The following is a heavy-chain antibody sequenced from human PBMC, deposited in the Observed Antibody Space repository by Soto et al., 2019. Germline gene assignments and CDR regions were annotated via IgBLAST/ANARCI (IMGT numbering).Heavy chain of an antibody. Sequence: ASVKVSCKASGYTFTSYYMHWVRQAPGQGLEWMGTINPRGGSTSYAQKLQGRVTMTRDPSPSTVYMELSSLRSEDTAVYYCASSIVGALRSALDIWAQGTMVTVSS. CDR3: ASSIVGALRSALDI. J-gene: IGHJ3*02. V-gene: IGHV1-46*01. D-gene: IGHD1-26*01. CDR2: INPRGGST. CDR1: GYTFTSYY.